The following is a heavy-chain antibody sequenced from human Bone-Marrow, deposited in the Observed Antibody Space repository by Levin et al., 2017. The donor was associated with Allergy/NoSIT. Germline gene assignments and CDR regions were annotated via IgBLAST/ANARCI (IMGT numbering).Heavy chain of an antibody. V-gene: IGHV3-13*01. CDR2: IEVSGHT. Sequence: PGESLKISCEASGFSLSTYDMHWVRQVSGKGLERVAGIEVSGHTYYPDSVKGRFTISREDADNSFYLQMNNLRVGDTAVYYCVRGEGHFYDPTGMLLGYFYYGFDVWGQGTTVTVSS. CDR1: GFSLSTYD. CDR3: VRGEGHFYDPTGMLLGYFYYGFDV. J-gene: IGHJ6*02. D-gene: IGHD1-1*01.